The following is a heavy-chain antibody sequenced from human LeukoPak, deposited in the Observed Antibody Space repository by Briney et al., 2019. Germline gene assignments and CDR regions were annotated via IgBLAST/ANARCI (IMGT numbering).Heavy chain of an antibody. V-gene: IGHV4-39*01. CDR1: GGSISSNSYY. Sequence: SETLSLTCTVSGGSISSNSYYWGWIRQPPGKGLEWIGSIYFSGSPYYNPSLKSRVTMSVDTSKNLFSLKVSSVTAADTAVYYCARWRTAKTAFDYWGQGTLVTVSS. CDR2: IYFSGSP. CDR3: ARWRTAKTAFDY. D-gene: IGHD2-21*02. J-gene: IGHJ4*02.